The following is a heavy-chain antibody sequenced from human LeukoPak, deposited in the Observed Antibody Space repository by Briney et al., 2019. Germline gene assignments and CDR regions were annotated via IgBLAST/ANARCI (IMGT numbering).Heavy chain of an antibody. CDR3: ARSPGYYYYMDV. Sequence: GGSLRLSCAASGFTFSSYEMNWVRQAPAKGLEWVAYISSSGSTIYYADSVKGRFTISRDNAKNSLYLQMNSLGAEDTAVYYCARSPGYYYYMDVWGKGTTVTVSS. J-gene: IGHJ6*03. V-gene: IGHV3-48*03. CDR2: ISSSGSTI. D-gene: IGHD3-10*01. CDR1: GFTFSSYE.